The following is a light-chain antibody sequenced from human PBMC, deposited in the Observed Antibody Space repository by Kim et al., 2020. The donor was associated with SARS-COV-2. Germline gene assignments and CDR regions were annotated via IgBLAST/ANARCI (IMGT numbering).Light chain of an antibody. CDR2: GAS. Sequence: SLSPGERATLSCSASPSLDSIDLACYQHTPGQAPRLLIYGASSRATGIPDRFSGSGSGTDFTLTINRMEPEDFAIYYCQQYGATFGGGTKVDIK. CDR1: PSLDSID. J-gene: IGKJ4*01. CDR3: QQYGAT. V-gene: IGKV3-20*01.